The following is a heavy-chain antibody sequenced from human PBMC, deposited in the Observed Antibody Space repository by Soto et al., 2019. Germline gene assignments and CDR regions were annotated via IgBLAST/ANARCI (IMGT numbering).Heavy chain of an antibody. V-gene: IGHV2-5*02. J-gene: IGHJ4*02. CDR3: AHRRVTGGFDY. Sequence: GLDLEWLALIYWDDDKRYSPSLKSRLTITKDTSKNQVVLTMTNMDPVDTATYYCAHRRVTGGFDYWGQGTLVTVSS. D-gene: IGHD5-18*01. CDR2: IYWDDDK.